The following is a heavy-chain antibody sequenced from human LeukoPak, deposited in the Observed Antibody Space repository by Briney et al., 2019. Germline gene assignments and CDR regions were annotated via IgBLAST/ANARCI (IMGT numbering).Heavy chain of an antibody. CDR2: INPNSGGT. CDR1: GYTFTGYY. D-gene: IGHD2-2*01. Sequence: ASVKVSCKASGYTFTGYYMHWVRQAPGQGLEWMGWINPNSGGTNYAQKFQGRVTMTRDTYISTAYMELSRLRSDDTAVYYCATVVPAAMGWFDPWGQGTLVTVSS. CDR3: ATVVPAAMGWFDP. V-gene: IGHV1-2*02. J-gene: IGHJ5*02.